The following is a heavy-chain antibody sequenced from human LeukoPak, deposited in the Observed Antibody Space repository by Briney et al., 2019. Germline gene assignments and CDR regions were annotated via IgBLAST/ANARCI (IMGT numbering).Heavy chain of an antibody. V-gene: IGHV3-21*01. CDR2: ISSSSLYI. D-gene: IGHD1-26*01. Sequence: GGSLRLSCAASGFTFSSYSMNWVRQAPGKGLEWVSSISSSSLYIYYADSVKGRFTISRDSAKNSLYLQMNSLRAEDTAVYYCASEHSGNYYRPFDYWGQGTLVTVSS. J-gene: IGHJ4*02. CDR1: GFTFSSYS. CDR3: ASEHSGNYYRPFDY.